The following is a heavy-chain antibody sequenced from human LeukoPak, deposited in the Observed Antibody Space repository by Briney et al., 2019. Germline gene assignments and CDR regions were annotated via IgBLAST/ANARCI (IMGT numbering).Heavy chain of an antibody. D-gene: IGHD3-22*01. CDR1: GGSISSSSYY. Sequence: PSETLSLTCTVSGGSISSSSYYWGWIRQPPGKGLEWIGSIYYSGSTYYNPSLKSRVTISVDTSKNQFSLKLSSVTAADTAVYYCARANYDSSGYGLGRNRRLHWYFDLWGRGTLVTVSS. V-gene: IGHV4-39*07. CDR3: ARANYDSSGYGLGRNRRLHWYFDL. CDR2: IYYSGST. J-gene: IGHJ2*01.